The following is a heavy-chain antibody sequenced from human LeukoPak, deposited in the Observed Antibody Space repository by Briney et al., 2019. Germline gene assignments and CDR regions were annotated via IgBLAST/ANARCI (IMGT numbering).Heavy chain of an antibody. CDR2: IYYSGST. D-gene: IGHD3-22*01. Sequence: SDTLSLTCAVSGYSISSSNWWGWIRQPPGKGLEWIGYIYYSGSTNYNPSLKSRVTMSVDTSKNQFSLKLSSVTALDTAVYYCARIGTQGYYDSSGYFSPLDAFDIWGQGTMVTVSS. CDR3: ARIGTQGYYDSSGYFSPLDAFDI. CDR1: GYSISSSNW. J-gene: IGHJ3*02. V-gene: IGHV4-28*06.